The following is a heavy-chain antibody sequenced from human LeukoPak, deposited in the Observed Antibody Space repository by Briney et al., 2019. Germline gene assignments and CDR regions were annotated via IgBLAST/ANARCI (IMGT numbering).Heavy chain of an antibody. CDR1: GFTLSTNA. V-gene: IGHV3-7*03. J-gene: IGHJ4*02. CDR2: IKGDGSYK. D-gene: IGHD3-22*01. Sequence: GGSLRLSCLTSGFTLSTNAMSWVRQAPGKGLEWVANIKGDGSYKYYVDSVKGRFTISRDNAKSSVYLQMNTLRAEDTAVYYCATSADSSGNDWGQGTLVTVSS. CDR3: ATSADSSGND.